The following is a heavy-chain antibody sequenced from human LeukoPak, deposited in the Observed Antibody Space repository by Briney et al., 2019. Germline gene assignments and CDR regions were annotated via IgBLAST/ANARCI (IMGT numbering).Heavy chain of an antibody. J-gene: IGHJ5*02. D-gene: IGHD5-18*01. CDR3: VREGSNTAHYNWFDP. V-gene: IGHV1-2*02. CDR2: INPNSGGT. Sequence: ASVKVSCKASGYTFTGYYMHWVRQAPGQGLEWMGWINPNSGGTNYAQKFQGRVTMTRDTSISTAYMELSRLRSDDTAVYYCVREGSNTAHYNWFDPWGQGTQVTVSS. CDR1: GYTFTGYY.